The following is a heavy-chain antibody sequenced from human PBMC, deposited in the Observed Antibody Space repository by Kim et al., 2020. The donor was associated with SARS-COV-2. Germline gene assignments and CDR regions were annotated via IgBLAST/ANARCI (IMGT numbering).Heavy chain of an antibody. V-gene: IGHV3-23*01. CDR1: GFTFSSYA. D-gene: IGHD4-17*01. J-gene: IGHJ4*02. CDR2: ISGSGGST. CDR3: AKDPIDLRDYGDYEVFDY. Sequence: GGSLRLSCAASGFTFSSYAMSWVRQAPGKGLEWVSAISGSGGSTYYADSVKGRFTISRDNSKNTLYLQMNSLRAEDTAVYYCAKDPIDLRDYGDYEVFDYWGQGALVTVSS.